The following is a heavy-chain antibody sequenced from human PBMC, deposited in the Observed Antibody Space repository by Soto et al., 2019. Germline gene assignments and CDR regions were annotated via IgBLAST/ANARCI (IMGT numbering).Heavy chain of an antibody. CDR1: GGSIRSCSYD. J-gene: IGHJ4*02. CDR2: MYYDGST. Sequence: SEILSRTCTVLGGSIRSCSYDVVWISPPPGKGLECVRTMYYDGSTHYNPSLKSRVTTSIDTSKNQFSLKQSSVTAADTAVYYCSRSTIATRLFMYPFDSWGQGTLVTVS. D-gene: IGHD6-6*01. CDR3: SRSTIATRLFMYPFDS. V-gene: IGHV4-39*01.